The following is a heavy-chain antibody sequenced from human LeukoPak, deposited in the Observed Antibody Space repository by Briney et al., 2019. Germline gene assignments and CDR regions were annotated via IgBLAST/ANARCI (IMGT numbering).Heavy chain of an antibody. V-gene: IGHV3-30*18. CDR2: ISYDGSNK. J-gene: IGHJ4*02. Sequence: PGGSLRLSCAASGFTFSSYGMHWVRQAPGKGLEWVAVISYDGSNKYYAESVKGRFTISRDNSKNTLYLQMNSLRAEDTAVYYCAKERIVGAFDYWGQGTLVTVSS. CDR1: GFTFSSYG. D-gene: IGHD1-26*01. CDR3: AKERIVGAFDY.